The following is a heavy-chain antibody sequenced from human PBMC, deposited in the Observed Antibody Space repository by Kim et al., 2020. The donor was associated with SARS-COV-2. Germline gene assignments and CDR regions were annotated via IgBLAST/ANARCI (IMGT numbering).Heavy chain of an antibody. CDR3: ARDQDY. J-gene: IGHJ4*02. V-gene: IGHV7-4-1*02. Sequence: TTTGNPTYAQGFTGRFVFSLDTSVSTAYLQISSLKAEDTAVYYCARDQDYWGQGTLVTVSS. CDR2: TTTGNP.